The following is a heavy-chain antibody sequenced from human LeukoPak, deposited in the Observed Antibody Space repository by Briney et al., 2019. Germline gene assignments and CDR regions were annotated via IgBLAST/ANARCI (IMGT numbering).Heavy chain of an antibody. D-gene: IGHD5-24*01. CDR1: GGSFSGYY. J-gene: IGHJ4*02. CDR3: ARNRDGHNSFDY. CDR2: INHSGST. Sequence: PSETLSLTCAVYGGSFSGYYWSWIRQPPGKGLEWIGEINHSGSTNYNPSLKSRVTISVDTSKNHFSLKLSSVTAADTAVYYCARNRDGHNSFDYWGQGTLVTVSS. V-gene: IGHV4-34*01.